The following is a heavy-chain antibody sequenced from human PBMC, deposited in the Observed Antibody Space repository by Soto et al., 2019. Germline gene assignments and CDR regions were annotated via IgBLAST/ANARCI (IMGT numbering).Heavy chain of an antibody. J-gene: IGHJ5*02. CDR2: IYYSGST. CDR3: ARLYYDILTGYPNWFDP. V-gene: IGHV4-39*01. Sequence: SETLSLTCTVSGGSISSSSYYWGWIRQPPGKGLEWIGSIYYSGSTYHNPSLKSRVTISVDTSKNQFSLKLSSVTAADTAVYYCARLYYDILTGYPNWFDPWGQGTLVTVSS. CDR1: GGSISSSSYY. D-gene: IGHD3-9*01.